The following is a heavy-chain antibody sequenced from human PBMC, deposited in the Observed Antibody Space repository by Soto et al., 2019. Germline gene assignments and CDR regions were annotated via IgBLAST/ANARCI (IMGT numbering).Heavy chain of an antibody. CDR1: GFTFSDYC. CDR3: ARPRIAVSGIDAFDI. V-gene: IGHV3-11*03. J-gene: IGHJ3*02. Sequence: GGSLRLSCAASGFTFSDYCMSWISQAPGTGLEWVSYISTGTSYTNYADSVKGRFTISRDNARNSLYLQMNSLRAEDTAIYYCARPRIAVSGIDAFDIWGQGTMVTVSS. D-gene: IGHD6-19*01. CDR2: ISTGTSYT.